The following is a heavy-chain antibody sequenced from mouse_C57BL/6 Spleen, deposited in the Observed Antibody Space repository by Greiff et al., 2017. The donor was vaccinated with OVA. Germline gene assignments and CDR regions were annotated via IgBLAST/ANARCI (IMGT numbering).Heavy chain of an antibody. CDR3: ARGGTGTGLYAMDY. J-gene: IGHJ4*01. D-gene: IGHD4-1*01. V-gene: IGHV5-17*01. CDR1: GFTFSDYG. CDR2: ISSGSSTT. Sequence: EVMLVESGGGLVKPGGSLKLSCAASGFTFSDYGMHWVRQAPEKGLEWVAYISSGSSTTYYADTVKGRFTISRDNAKNTLFLQMTSLRSEDTAMYYCARGGTGTGLYAMDYWGQGTSVTVSS.